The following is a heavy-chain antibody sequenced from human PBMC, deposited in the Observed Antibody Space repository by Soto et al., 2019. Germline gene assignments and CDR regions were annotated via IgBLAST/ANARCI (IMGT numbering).Heavy chain of an antibody. CDR3: ARYSSGWPGNGMDV. CDR2: VYYTGST. Sequence: SETLSLTCTVSNGSISNYFWSWIRQPPGRGLEWIGYVYYTGSTSYNPSLKSRVTMSVDTSRKQFSLKLGSVTAADTAVYYCARYSSGWPGNGMDVWGQGTTVTVFS. J-gene: IGHJ6*02. V-gene: IGHV4-59*01. D-gene: IGHD3-22*01. CDR1: NGSISNYF.